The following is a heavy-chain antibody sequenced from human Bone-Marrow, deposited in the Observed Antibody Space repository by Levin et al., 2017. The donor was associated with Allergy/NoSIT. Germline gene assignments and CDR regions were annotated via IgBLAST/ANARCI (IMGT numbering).Heavy chain of an antibody. D-gene: IGHD4-23*01. CDR2: VSAAGSTT. Sequence: LSLTCAASGFAFRSFAMSWVRQAPGKGLEWVASVSAAGSTTHYADSVKGRFAISRDSSKNTIYLQMDSLRADDTAVYYCAKKTTTVIRGYFDYWGQGTLVTVSS. V-gene: IGHV3-23*01. CDR1: GFAFRSFA. J-gene: IGHJ4*02. CDR3: AKKTTTVIRGYFDY.